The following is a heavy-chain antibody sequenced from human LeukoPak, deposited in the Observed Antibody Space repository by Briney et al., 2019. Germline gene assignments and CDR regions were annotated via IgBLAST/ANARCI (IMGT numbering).Heavy chain of an antibody. CDR1: GGSFSGYY. CDR2: INHSGST. J-gene: IGHJ4*02. V-gene: IGHV4-34*01. D-gene: IGHD2-15*01. CDR3: ARFYCSGGSCYFDY. Sequence: PSETLSLTCAVYGGSFSGYYWSWIRQPPGKGLEWIGEINHSGSTNYNPSLKSRVTISVDTPKNQFSLKLSSVTAADTAVYYCARFYCSGGSCYFDYWGQGTLVTVSS.